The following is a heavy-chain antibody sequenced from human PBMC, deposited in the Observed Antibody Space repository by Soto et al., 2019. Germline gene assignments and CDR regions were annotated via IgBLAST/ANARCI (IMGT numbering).Heavy chain of an antibody. CDR2: ISYGGIT. CDR3: ARDLEGVVTGRGAFAV. CDR1: GTSIRHDNFY. D-gene: IGHD3-9*01. V-gene: IGHV4-31*03. J-gene: IGHJ3*01. Sequence: QVRLQESVQGLVRPSQTLSLICTVSGTSIRHDNFYWSFLRQRPGTGLVWLGYISYGGITFYNPSLERRLFMSVDPSNNKFSLNLKSVTAADTAMYYCARDLEGVVTGRGAFAVWGPGTLVTVSS.